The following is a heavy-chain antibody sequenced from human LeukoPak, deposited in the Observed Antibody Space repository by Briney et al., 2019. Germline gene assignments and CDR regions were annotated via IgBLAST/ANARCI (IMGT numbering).Heavy chain of an antibody. CDR3: ARDESRSWYSYRFDP. Sequence: ASEKVSCKASGYTFTGYYMHWVRQAPGQGLEWMGWINPNSGGTNYAQKFQGRVTMTRDTSISTAYMELSRLRSDDTAVYYCARDESRSWYSYRFDPWGQGTLVTVSS. V-gene: IGHV1-2*02. J-gene: IGHJ5*02. CDR2: INPNSGGT. CDR1: GYTFTGYY. D-gene: IGHD6-13*01.